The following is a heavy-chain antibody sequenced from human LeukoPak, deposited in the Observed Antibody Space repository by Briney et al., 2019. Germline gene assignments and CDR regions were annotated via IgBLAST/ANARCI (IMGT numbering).Heavy chain of an antibody. CDR1: GFTFSSYW. Sequence: GGSLRLSCAASGFTFSSYWMSWVRQAPGKGLEWVANIKQDGSEKYYVDSVKGRFTISRDNAKNSLYLQMNSLRAEDTAVYYCARHSSGWYYYYYYMDVWGKGTTVTASS. CDR3: ARHSSGWYYYYYYMDV. CDR2: IKQDGSEK. D-gene: IGHD6-19*01. V-gene: IGHV3-7*01. J-gene: IGHJ6*03.